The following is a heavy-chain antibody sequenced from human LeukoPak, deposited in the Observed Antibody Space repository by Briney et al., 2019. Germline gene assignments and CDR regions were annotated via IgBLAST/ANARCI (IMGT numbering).Heavy chain of an antibody. Sequence: GGSLRLSCAASGFTFDDYAMHRVRRAPGKGLEWVSGISWNSGSIGYADSVKGRFTISRDNAKNSLYLQMLGVEDTAVYYCAGGIAMVRGGDVWGKGTTVTVSS. V-gene: IGHV3-9*01. CDR1: GFTFDDYA. CDR3: AGGIAMVRGGDV. D-gene: IGHD3-10*01. J-gene: IGHJ6*04. CDR2: ISWNSGSI.